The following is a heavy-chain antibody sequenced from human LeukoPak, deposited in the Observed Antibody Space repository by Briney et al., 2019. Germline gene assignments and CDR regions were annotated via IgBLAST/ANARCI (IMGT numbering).Heavy chain of an antibody. V-gene: IGHV4-39*07. CDR3: ARGSGSGSYRVDY. CDR2: IYYSGST. D-gene: IGHD3-10*01. CDR1: GGSISSSSYY. J-gene: IGHJ4*02. Sequence: SETLSLTCTVSGGSISSSSYYWGWIRQPPGKGLEWIGSIYYSGSTYYNPSLKSRVTISVDTSKNQFSLKLSSVTAADTAVYYCARGSGSGSYRVDYWGQGTLVTVSS.